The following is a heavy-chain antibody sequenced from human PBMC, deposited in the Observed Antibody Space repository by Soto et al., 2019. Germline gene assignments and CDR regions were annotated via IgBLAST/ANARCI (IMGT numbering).Heavy chain of an antibody. CDR2: IIPIFGTA. J-gene: IGHJ4*02. D-gene: IGHD3-22*01. Sequence: QVQLVQSGAEVKKPGSSVKVSCKASGGTFSSYAISWVRQAPGQGLEWMGGIIPIFGTANYAQKFQGRVTITADKSTSTAYMELSSLRSDDTAVYYCAKDGFDSSGYIARLVVDFDYWGQGTLVTVSS. CDR1: GGTFSSYA. CDR3: AKDGFDSSGYIARLVVDFDY. V-gene: IGHV1-69*06.